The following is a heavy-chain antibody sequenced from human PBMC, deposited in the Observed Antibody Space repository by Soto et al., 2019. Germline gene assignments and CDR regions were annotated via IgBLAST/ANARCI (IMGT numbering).Heavy chain of an antibody. J-gene: IGHJ6*03. V-gene: IGHV6-1*01. CDR2: TYYRSRWYN. CDR3: AGTTSLQWYYMDV. Sequence: QVQLQQSGPGLVKPSQTLSLTCAISGDSDSSNSAAWNWIRPSPSRGLEWLGRTYYRSRWYNDYADSVKSRKTLNPDTTKNQVSLHLTSVTPKDTAVYYCAGTTSLQWYYMDVWGKGTTVTVSS. D-gene: IGHD1-7*01. CDR1: GDSDSSNSAA.